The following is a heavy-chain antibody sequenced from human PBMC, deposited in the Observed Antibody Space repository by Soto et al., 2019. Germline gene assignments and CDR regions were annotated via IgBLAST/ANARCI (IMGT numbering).Heavy chain of an antibody. D-gene: IGHD7-27*01. CDR2: INAGYGNT. V-gene: IGHV1-3*01. J-gene: IGHJ4*02. CDR3: ARDTGDGTFDF. Sequence: ASVKVSCKASGYTFSSYAMHWVRQAPGQRLEWMGWINAGYGNTKSSQKFQDGVTISRDTSASTAYMELTSLRSEDTAVYYCARDTGDGTFDFWGQGTLVTVSS. CDR1: GYTFSSYA.